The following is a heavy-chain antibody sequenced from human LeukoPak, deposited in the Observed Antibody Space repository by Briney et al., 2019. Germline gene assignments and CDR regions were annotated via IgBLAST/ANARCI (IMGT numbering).Heavy chain of an antibody. Sequence: ASVKVSCKTSGYTFTSYGISWVRQAPGQGLEWLGWISAYNGNTNYAQKTQGRVTVTTDTSTSTAYMELRSLRSDDTAVYFCARAGVTPKTGDAFDIWGQGTMVTVSS. CDR1: GYTFTSYG. CDR2: ISAYNGNT. V-gene: IGHV1-18*01. J-gene: IGHJ3*02. D-gene: IGHD4-23*01. CDR3: ARAGVTPKTGDAFDI.